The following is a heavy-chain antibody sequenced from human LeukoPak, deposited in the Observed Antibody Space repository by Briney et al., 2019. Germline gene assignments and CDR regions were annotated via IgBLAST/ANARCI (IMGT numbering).Heavy chain of an antibody. CDR3: ARDLGQYYDTSDNWFGP. V-gene: IGHV3-21*01. CDR1: GFTFSSYT. J-gene: IGHJ5*02. D-gene: IGHD3-22*01. Sequence: GGSLRLSCAASGFTFSSYTMNWVRQAPGKGLEWVSIISSGSSYIHYADSVKGRFTISRDNAKNSLYLQMNSLRAEDTAVYYCARDLGQYYDTSDNWFGPWGQGTLVTVSS. CDR2: ISSGSSYI.